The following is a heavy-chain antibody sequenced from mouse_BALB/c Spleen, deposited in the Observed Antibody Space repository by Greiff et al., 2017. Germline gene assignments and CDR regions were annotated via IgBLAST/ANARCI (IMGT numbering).Heavy chain of an antibody. CDR3: ARSGGNYNAMDY. V-gene: IGHV5-17*02. Sequence: EVQGVESGGGLVQPGGSRKLSCAASGFTFSSFGMHWVRQAPEKGLEWVAYISSGSSTIYYADTVKGRFTISRDNPKNTLFLQMTSLRSEDTAMYYCARSGGNYNAMDYWGQGTSVTVSS. D-gene: IGHD2-1*01. CDR1: GFTFSSFG. J-gene: IGHJ4*01. CDR2: ISSGSSTI.